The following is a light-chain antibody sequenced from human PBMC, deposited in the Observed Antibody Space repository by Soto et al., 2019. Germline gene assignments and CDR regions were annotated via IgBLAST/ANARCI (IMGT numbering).Light chain of an antibody. V-gene: IGKV3-15*01. Sequence: EIVMTQSPATLSVSPGDSATLSCRASQSVSNNLSWYHQKPCQAPRVLIYGASIRATGVPARFSGSGSGTEFTLTISSLQSEDFALFYCQQYYNWPLTFGQGTKVAIK. CDR1: QSVSNN. J-gene: IGKJ1*01. CDR2: GAS. CDR3: QQYYNWPLT.